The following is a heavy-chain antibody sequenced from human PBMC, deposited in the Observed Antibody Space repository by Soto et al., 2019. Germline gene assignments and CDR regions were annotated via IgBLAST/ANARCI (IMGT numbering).Heavy chain of an antibody. J-gene: IGHJ6*02. CDR2: IYYSGST. CDR3: ARGRREITMIVVAQVPPSTLDGMDV. D-gene: IGHD3-22*01. Sequence: KGVEWIGYIYYSGSTNYNPSLKSRVTISVDTSKNQFSLKLSSVTAADTAVYYCARGRREITMIVVAQVPPSTLDGMDVWGQGTTVTVSS. V-gene: IGHV4-59*01.